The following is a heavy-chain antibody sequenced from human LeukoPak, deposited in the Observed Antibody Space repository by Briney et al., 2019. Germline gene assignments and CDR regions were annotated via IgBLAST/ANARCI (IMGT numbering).Heavy chain of an antibody. CDR2: IKGDGFST. CDR1: GFDFSSNW. D-gene: IGHD3-16*01. J-gene: IGHJ4*02. Sequence: GGSLRLSCAASGFDFSSNWMHWVRHAPRQGLVWVSRIKGDGFSTNYADSVKGRFTISRDIAKNTLYLQMNSLRAEDTGVYYCAKDHYWGIDYWGRGTLVTVSS. V-gene: IGHV3-74*01. CDR3: AKDHYWGIDY.